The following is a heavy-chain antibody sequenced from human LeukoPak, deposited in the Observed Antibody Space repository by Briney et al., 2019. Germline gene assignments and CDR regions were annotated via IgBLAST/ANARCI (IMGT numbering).Heavy chain of an antibody. CDR3: ARDKSLRGNWFGNDY. J-gene: IGHJ4*02. CDR2: ISSSGT. Sequence: PSETLSLTCTVSGGSISNYLWSWTRQSPGQGPEWIGYISSSGTNYNPSLGSRVTISVDTSKNQFSLKLSSVTAADTAVYYCARDKSLRGNWFGNDYWGQGTLVTVSS. V-gene: IGHV4-59*01. CDR1: GGSISNYL. D-gene: IGHD3-10*01.